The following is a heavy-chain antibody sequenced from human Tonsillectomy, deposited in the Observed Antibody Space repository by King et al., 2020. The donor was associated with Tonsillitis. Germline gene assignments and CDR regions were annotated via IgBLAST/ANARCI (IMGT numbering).Heavy chain of an antibody. CDR2: ISSSSNYT. J-gene: IGHJ4*01. CDR3: ARRQNYFDY. CDR1: GFTFSDYY. V-gene: IGHV3-11*06. Sequence: VQLVESGGGFVKPGGSLRLSCAASGFTFSDYYMTWIRQAPGKGLEWVSYISSSSNYTNYADSVKGRFTISRDNAKRSVYLQLNSLRAEDPAVYYCARRQNYFDYWGHGTVVTVSS.